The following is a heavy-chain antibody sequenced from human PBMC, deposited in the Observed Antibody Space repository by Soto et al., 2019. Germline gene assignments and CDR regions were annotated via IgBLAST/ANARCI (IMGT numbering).Heavy chain of an antibody. D-gene: IGHD2-21*02. CDR3: ARTVVTPIDYYYYGMDV. J-gene: IGHJ6*02. CDR1: GYSFTSYW. CDR2: IYPGDSDT. V-gene: IGHV5-51*01. Sequence: GESLKISCKGPGYSFTSYWIGWVRQMPGKGLEWMGIIYPGDSDTRYSPSFQGQVTISADKSISTAYLQWSSLKASDTAMYYCARTVVTPIDYYYYGMDVWGQGTTVTVSS.